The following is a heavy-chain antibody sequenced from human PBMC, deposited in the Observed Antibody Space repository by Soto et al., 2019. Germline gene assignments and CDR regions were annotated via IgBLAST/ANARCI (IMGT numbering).Heavy chain of an antibody. V-gene: IGHV1-69*08. D-gene: IGHD3-10*01. J-gene: IGHJ4*02. CDR3: ARDRYAYGSGSTIAY. CDR1: GGTFSSYT. CDR2: IVPILGVP. Sequence: QVQLVQSGAEVKKPGSSVKVSCKASGGTFSSYTVSWVRQAPGQGLEWMGRIVPILGVPNYAQRFQGRVTITADTGRNTAYMELSSLRSEDTAVYYCARDRYAYGSGSTIAYWGQGTLVTVSS.